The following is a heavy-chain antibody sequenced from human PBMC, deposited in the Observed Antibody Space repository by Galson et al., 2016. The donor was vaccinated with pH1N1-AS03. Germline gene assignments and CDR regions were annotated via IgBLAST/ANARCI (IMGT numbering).Heavy chain of an antibody. D-gene: IGHD3-16*02. J-gene: IGHJ2*01. CDR1: GFTFSSHG. V-gene: IGHV3-33*01. CDR3: ARDRHYYDYIWGTYRYDWYFDL. CDR2: IWHDGSEK. Sequence: SLRLSCAASGFTFSSHGMHWVRQTPGKGLERVAVIWHDGSEKYYADSVKGRFTIPRDNSKNTLYLQMNSLRAEDTAVNYCARDRHYYDYIWGTYRYDWYFDLWGRGTLVTVSS.